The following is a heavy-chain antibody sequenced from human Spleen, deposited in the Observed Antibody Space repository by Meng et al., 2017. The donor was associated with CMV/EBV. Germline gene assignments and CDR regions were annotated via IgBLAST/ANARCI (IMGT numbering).Heavy chain of an antibody. J-gene: IGHJ4*02. Sequence: CKGSGYSFTSYWIGWVRQMPGKGLEWMGIIYPGDSDTRYSPSFQGQVTISADKSISTAYLQWSSLKASDTAMYYCARHHYGSGSYPDYWGQGTLVTVSS. CDR2: IYPGDSDT. CDR3: ARHHYGSGSYPDY. CDR1: GYSFTSYW. D-gene: IGHD3-10*01. V-gene: IGHV5-51*01.